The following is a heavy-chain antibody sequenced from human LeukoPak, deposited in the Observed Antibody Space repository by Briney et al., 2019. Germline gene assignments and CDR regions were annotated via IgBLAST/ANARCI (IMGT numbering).Heavy chain of an antibody. Sequence: PGGSLRLSCAASGFTFSSYEMNWVRQAPGKGLEWVSYISSSGSTIYYADSVKGRFTISRDNAKNSLYLQMNSLRAEDTAVYYCARAAEGATTPFGAFDIWGQGTMVTVSS. CDR3: ARAAEGATTPFGAFDI. CDR2: ISSSGSTI. V-gene: IGHV3-48*03. J-gene: IGHJ3*02. CDR1: GFTFSSYE. D-gene: IGHD1-26*01.